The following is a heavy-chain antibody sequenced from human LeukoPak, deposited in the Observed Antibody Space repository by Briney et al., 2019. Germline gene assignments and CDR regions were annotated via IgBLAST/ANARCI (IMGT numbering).Heavy chain of an antibody. J-gene: IGHJ6*03. CDR1: GGSISSNSYY. D-gene: IGHD3-10*01. V-gene: IGHV4-39*01. CDR3: ARHAPSYDYYGSGGYYMDV. CDR2: IYHSGIT. Sequence: SETLSLTCAVSGGSISSNSYYWGWIRQPPGKGLEWIGNIYHSGITYYNHFNSSLKSRVTISIDTSKNQFSLRLTSVTAADTAVYYCARHAPSYDYYGSGGYYMDVWGTGTTVTISS.